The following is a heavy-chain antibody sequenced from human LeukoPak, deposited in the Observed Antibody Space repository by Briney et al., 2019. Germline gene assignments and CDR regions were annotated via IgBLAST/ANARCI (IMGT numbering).Heavy chain of an antibody. J-gene: IGHJ4*02. CDR1: GFTFSSYG. Sequence: QPGGSLRLSCAASGFTFSSYGMHWVRQAPGKGLEWVAFIRYDGSNKYYADSVRGRFTISRDNSKNTLYLQMNSLRAEDTAVYYCAKPTDDYSNYFDYWGQGTLATVSS. CDR2: IRYDGSNK. CDR3: AKPTDDYSNYFDY. D-gene: IGHD4-11*01. V-gene: IGHV3-30*02.